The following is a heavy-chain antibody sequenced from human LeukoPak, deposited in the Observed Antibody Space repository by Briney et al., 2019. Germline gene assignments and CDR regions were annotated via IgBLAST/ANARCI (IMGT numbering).Heavy chain of an antibody. CDR3: AREGGNGYYYYYMDV. J-gene: IGHJ6*03. CDR2: INSDGSST. V-gene: IGHV3-74*01. D-gene: IGHD4-23*01. CDR1: GFTFSSYW. Sequence: GGSLSLSCAASGFTFSSYWMHWVRQAPGKGLVWVSRINSDGSSTSYADSVKGRFTISRDNAKNTLYLQMNSLRAEDTAVYYCAREGGNGYYYYYMDVWGKGTTVTVSS.